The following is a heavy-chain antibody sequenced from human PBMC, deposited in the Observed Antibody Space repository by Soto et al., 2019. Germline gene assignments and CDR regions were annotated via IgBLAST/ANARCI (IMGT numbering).Heavy chain of an antibody. CDR2: IRSKSNSYAT. V-gene: IGHV3-73*02. CDR3: TRLAYDTRGSYHDY. J-gene: IGHJ4*02. D-gene: IGHD3-22*01. CDR1: GFAFSGSA. Sequence: EVQLVESGGGLVQPGGSLKLSCAASGFAFSGSAMHWVRQASGKGLEWVGRIRSKSNSYATVYAASIEGRFTISRDDSTNTAYLHMNSLKTEATAVYFCTRLAYDTRGSYHDYWGQGTLVTVSS.